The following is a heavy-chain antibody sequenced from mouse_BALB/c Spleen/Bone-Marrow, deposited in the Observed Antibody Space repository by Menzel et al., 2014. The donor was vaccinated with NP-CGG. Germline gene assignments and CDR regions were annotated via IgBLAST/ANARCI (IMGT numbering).Heavy chain of an antibody. CDR1: GFNIKDTY. D-gene: IGHD1-1*01. CDR2: IDPANGNT. J-gene: IGHJ4*01. V-gene: IGHV14-3*02. Sequence: VQLQQPGAELVKPGASVTLSCTASGFNIKDTYMHWVKQRPDQGLEWIGRIDPANGNTNYDPRFQGKATITADTSSNTAYRQLSSVPSEDTAVYYCARYGGRYYAMDYWGQGTSVTGSS. CDR3: ARYGGRYYAMDY.